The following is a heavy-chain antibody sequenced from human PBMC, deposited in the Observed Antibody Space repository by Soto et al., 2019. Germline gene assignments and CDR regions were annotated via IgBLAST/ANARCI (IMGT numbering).Heavy chain of an antibody. V-gene: IGHV4-30-4*08. J-gene: IGHJ4*02. Sequence: QVQLQESGPGLVKPSQTLALTCTVSGVSLTSGTYYWSWIRQHPGKGLEWIGYIFYSGSTDYNPSLKSRVNISRDTSKNQFSLKLTSVSAADTAVYFCARGGLYDLWSGLFDWGQGIRVTVSS. CDR3: ARGGLYDLWSGLFD. D-gene: IGHD3-3*01. CDR2: IFYSGST. CDR1: GVSLTSGTYY.